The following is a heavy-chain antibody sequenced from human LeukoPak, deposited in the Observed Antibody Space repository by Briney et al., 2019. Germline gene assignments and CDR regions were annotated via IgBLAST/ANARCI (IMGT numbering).Heavy chain of an antibody. J-gene: IGHJ4*02. CDR3: ASSRIAVAGVDY. V-gene: IGHV4-34*01. CDR2: INHSGST. D-gene: IGHD6-19*01. Sequence: PSETLSLTCTVSGGSISSYYWSWIRQPPGKGLEWIGEINHSGSTNYNPSLKSRVTISVDTSKNQFSLKLSSVTAADTAVYYCASSRIAVAGVDYWGQGTLVTVSS. CDR1: GGSISSYY.